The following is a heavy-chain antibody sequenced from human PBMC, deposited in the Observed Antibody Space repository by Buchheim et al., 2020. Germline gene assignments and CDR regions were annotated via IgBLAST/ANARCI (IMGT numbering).Heavy chain of an antibody. CDR3: TWRPAAGNDY. Sequence: EVQLVESGGGLVQPGGSLKLSCAASGFAFSGSAIHWVRQASGKGLEWLGRIRNKANNYATRYTESVKGRFTISKDDSKNTAYLEMNSLKTEDTALYYCTWRPAAGNDYWGQGTL. CDR1: GFAFSGSA. V-gene: IGHV3-73*01. J-gene: IGHJ4*02. CDR2: IRNKANNYAT. D-gene: IGHD6-13*01.